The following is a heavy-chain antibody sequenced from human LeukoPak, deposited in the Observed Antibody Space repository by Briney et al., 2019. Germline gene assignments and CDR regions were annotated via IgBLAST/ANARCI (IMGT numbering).Heavy chain of an antibody. CDR1: GGTFSSYA. Sequence: ASVNVSCTASGGTFSSYAISWVRQAPGQGLEWMGRIFPILGITNYAQKIQGIVTITADKSTSRAYIELSSLRSEDRAVYYCARESNTKVRGVISYWGQGTRVTVYS. V-gene: IGHV1-69*04. CDR2: IFPILGIT. CDR3: ARESNTKVRGVISY. J-gene: IGHJ4*02. D-gene: IGHD3-10*01.